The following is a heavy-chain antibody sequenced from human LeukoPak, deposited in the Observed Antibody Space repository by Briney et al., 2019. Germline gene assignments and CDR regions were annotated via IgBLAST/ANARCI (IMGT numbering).Heavy chain of an antibody. V-gene: IGHV1-2*06. J-gene: IGHJ3*02. CDR3: ARFIVGATPDAFDI. CDR1: GYTFTGYY. D-gene: IGHD1-26*01. CDR2: INPNSGGT. Sequence: ASVKVSCKASGYTFTGYYMHWVRQAPGQGLEWMGRINPNSGGTNYAQKFQGRVTMTRDTSISTAYVELSRLRSDDTAVYYCARFIVGATPDAFDIWGQGTMVTVSS.